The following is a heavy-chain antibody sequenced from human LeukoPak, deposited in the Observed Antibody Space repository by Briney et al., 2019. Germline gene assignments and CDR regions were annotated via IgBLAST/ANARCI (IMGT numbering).Heavy chain of an antibody. Sequence: GGSLRLSCAASGFTFSSYEMNWVRQAPGKGLEWVSYISSTSSNIAYADSVKGRFTISRDNVKNSLYLQINSLRVEDMSVYYCVRGGAARPGYWGQGTLVTVSS. D-gene: IGHD6-6*01. CDR3: VRGGAARPGY. J-gene: IGHJ4*02. V-gene: IGHV3-48*03. CDR1: GFTFSSYE. CDR2: ISSTSSNI.